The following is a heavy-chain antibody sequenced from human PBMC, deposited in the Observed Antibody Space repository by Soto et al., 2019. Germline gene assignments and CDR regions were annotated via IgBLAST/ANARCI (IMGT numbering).Heavy chain of an antibody. CDR1: GFTFSSYG. CDR2: ISYDGSNK. D-gene: IGHD6-19*01. V-gene: IGHV3-30*18. J-gene: IGHJ3*02. CDR3: AKDPRGWPPRDAFDI. Sequence: QPGGSLRLSCAASGFTFSSYGMHWVRQAPGKGLEWVAVISYDGSNKYYADSVKGRFTISRDNSKNTLYLKMNSLRAEDTAVYYCAKDPRGWPPRDAFDIWGQGTMVTVSS.